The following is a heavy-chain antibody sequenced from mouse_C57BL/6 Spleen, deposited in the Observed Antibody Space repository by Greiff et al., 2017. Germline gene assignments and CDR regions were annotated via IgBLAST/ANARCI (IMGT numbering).Heavy chain of an antibody. V-gene: IGHV5-17*01. Sequence: DVMLVESGGGLVKPGGSLKLSCAASGFTFSDYGMHWVRQAPEKGLEWVAYISSGSSTIYYADTVKGRFTISRDNAKNTLFLQMTSLRSEDTAMYYCARGDYDYDEGFAYWGQGTLVTVSA. J-gene: IGHJ3*01. D-gene: IGHD2-4*01. CDR3: ARGDYDYDEGFAY. CDR2: ISSGSSTI. CDR1: GFTFSDYG.